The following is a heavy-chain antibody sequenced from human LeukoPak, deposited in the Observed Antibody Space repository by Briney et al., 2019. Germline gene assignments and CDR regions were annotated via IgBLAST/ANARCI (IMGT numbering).Heavy chain of an antibody. CDR1: GFTFSDSF. D-gene: IGHD6-6*01. V-gene: IGHV3-11*01. CDR3: ARHSQQLVFSPFDY. J-gene: IGHJ4*02. CDR2: ISSRSRTT. Sequence: GGSLRLSCEASGFTFSDSFMSWIRQAPGKGLAWIAYISSRSRTTRYADSVKGRFTISRDNAKSSLFLQMDSLRAEDTAVYYCARHSQQLVFSPFDYWGQGSVVTVSS.